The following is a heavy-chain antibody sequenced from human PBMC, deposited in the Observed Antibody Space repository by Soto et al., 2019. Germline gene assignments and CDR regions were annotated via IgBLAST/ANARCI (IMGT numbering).Heavy chain of an antibody. Sequence: SETLSLTCAVSGGSISGSYYYWGWLRQSPGKGPEWIGSVFYTGFTSYNPSLESRVSVSVDTSKNQFSLKVSGVSAADTAVYYCARLTINYDYDTRGYVERWGHGTMVIFSS. V-gene: IGHV4-39*01. J-gene: IGHJ3*01. CDR2: VFYTGFT. D-gene: IGHD3-22*01. CDR1: GGSISGSYYY. CDR3: ARLTINYDYDTRGYVER.